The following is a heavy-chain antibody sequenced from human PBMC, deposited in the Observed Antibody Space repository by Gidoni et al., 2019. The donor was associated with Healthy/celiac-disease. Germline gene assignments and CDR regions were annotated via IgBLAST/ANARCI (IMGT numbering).Heavy chain of an antibody. J-gene: IGHJ4*02. Sequence: EVQLVQSGAEVKKPGESLKISCKGSGYSFTSYWIGWVRQMPGKGLEWMGIIYPGDSDTRYSPSFQGQVTISADKSISTAYLQWSSLKASDTAMYYCARRKYYYDSSGYFHSWYFDYWGQGTLVTVPS. V-gene: IGHV5-51*01. D-gene: IGHD3-22*01. CDR2: IYPGDSDT. CDR1: GYSFTSYW. CDR3: ARRKYYYDSSGYFHSWYFDY.